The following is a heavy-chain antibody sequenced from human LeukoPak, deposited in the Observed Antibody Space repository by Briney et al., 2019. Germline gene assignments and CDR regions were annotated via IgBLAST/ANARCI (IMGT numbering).Heavy chain of an antibody. J-gene: IGHJ4*02. V-gene: IGHV3-23*01. CDR1: GFTFSSYW. D-gene: IGHD3-22*01. CDR3: AKDSHSGFFDY. Sequence: GGSLRLSCAASGFTFSSYWMSWVRQAPGKGLEWVSGIGGGDGRTYYADSLKGRFTISRDISKTTLYLQINSLTADDTAVYYCAKDSHSGFFDYWGQGTLVTVSS. CDR2: IGGGDGRT.